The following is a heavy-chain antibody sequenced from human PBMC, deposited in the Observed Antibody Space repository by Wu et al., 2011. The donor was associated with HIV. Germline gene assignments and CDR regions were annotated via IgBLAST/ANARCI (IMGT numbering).Heavy chain of an antibody. V-gene: IGHV1-69*14. J-gene: IGHJ6*03. CDR3: ARGSTSRTYGTTPDYYYNYMDV. CDR2: IIPIFGTV. CDR1: GGTFSSYA. Sequence: QVQLVQSGAEVKKPGSSVKVSCKASGGTFSSYAISWVRQAPGQGLEWMGGIIPIFGTVNYAQKFQGRVTITADKSTSTAYMELSSLRSEDTAVYYCARGSTSRTYGTTPDYYYNYMDVWGERDHGHRL. D-gene: IGHD4-11*01.